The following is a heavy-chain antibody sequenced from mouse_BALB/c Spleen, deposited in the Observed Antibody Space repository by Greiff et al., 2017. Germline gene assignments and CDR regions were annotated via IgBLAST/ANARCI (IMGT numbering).Heavy chain of an antibody. D-gene: IGHD1-1*01. CDR2: IWAGGST. CDR3: ARDDTTVVATKGFAY. J-gene: IGHJ3*01. V-gene: IGHV2-9*02. Sequence: VMLVESGPGLVAPSQSLSITCTVSGFSLTSYGVHWVRQPPGKGLEWLGVIWAGGSTNYNSALMSRLSISKDNSKSQVFLKMNSLQTDDTAMYYCARDDTTVVATKGFAYWGQGTLVTVSA. CDR1: GFSLTSYG.